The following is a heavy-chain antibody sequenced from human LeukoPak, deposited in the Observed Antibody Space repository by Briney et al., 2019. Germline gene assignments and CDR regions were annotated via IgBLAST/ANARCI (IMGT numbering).Heavy chain of an antibody. J-gene: IGHJ4*02. CDR3: AKAAGWGVRPAGNRFDY. CDR1: GFTFSSYA. Sequence: GGSLRLSCAASGFTFSSYAMHWVRQDPGKGLEGVSGISGGGFTIYYADSLKGRFTISRDNSKNTVYLQMNSVTAEDTAIYHCAKAAGWGVRPAGNRFDYWGQGILVTVSS. D-gene: IGHD3-10*02. V-gene: IGHV3-23*01. CDR2: ISGGGFTI.